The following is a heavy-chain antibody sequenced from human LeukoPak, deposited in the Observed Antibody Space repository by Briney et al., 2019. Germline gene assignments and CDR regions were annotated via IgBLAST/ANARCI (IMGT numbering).Heavy chain of an antibody. CDR2: IRSKAYGGTT. CDR3: TREDFRRVIVGFDY. D-gene: IGHD3-10*01. CDR1: GFTFGDYA. J-gene: IGHJ4*02. Sequence: PGGSLRLSCTASGFTFGDYAMSWVRQAPGKGLEWVGFIRSKAYGGTTEYAASVKGRFTISRDDSKSIAYLQMNSLKTEDTAVYYCTREDFRRVIVGFDYWGQGTLVTVSS. V-gene: IGHV3-49*04.